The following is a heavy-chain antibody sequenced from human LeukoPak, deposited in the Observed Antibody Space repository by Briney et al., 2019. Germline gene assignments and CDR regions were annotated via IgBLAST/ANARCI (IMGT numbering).Heavy chain of an antibody. Sequence: GGSLRLSCAASGFTFSSYAMHWVRQAPGKGLEWVAVISYDGSNKYYADSVKGRFTISRDNSKNTLYLQMNSLRAEDTAVYYCARDQYDSSVYDRGKESFDYWARGPRAPVS. CDR1: GFTFSSYA. V-gene: IGHV3-30*04. CDR2: ISYDGSNK. CDR3: ARDQYDSSVYDRGKESFDY. J-gene: IGHJ4*02. D-gene: IGHD3-22*01.